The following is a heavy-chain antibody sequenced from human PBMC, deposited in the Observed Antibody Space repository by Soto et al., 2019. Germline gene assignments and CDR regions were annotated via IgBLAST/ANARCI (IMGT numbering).Heavy chain of an antibody. CDR1: GGTFSSYA. CDR2: IIPIFGTA. J-gene: IGHJ4*02. V-gene: IGHV1-69*13. Sequence: GASVKVSCKASGGTFSSYAISWVRQAPGQGLEWMGGIIPIFGTANYAQKFQGRVTITADESTSTAYMELNSLRSEDTAVYYCARSTPTYYYGSGSYYINYFDYWGQGTLVTVSS. D-gene: IGHD3-10*01. CDR3: ARSTPTYYYGSGSYYINYFDY.